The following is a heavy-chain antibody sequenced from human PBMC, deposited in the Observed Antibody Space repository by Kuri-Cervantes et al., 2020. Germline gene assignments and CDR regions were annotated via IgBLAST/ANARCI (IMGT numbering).Heavy chain of an antibody. Sequence: GESLKISCAASGFTFSNYGMHWVRQAPGKGMEWVGFIRYDGSSQRYGDSVEGRFTLSRDNKNNTLYLQMSSLRPEDTAIYYCATVYQKFCSGGSCYGFDHWGQGTLVTVSS. CDR1: GFTFSNYG. CDR2: IRYDGSSQ. J-gene: IGHJ1*01. D-gene: IGHD2-15*01. V-gene: IGHV3-30*02. CDR3: ATVYQKFCSGGSCYGFDH.